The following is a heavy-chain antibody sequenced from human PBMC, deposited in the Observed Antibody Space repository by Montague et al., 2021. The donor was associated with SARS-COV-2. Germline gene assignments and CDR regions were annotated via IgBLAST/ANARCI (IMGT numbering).Heavy chain of an antibody. J-gene: IGHJ4*02. CDR3: ARQRRGGLVSTPRFFDY. Sequence: SETLSLTCTVSGGSISSSSYYWGWIRQPPGKGLEWIGSIYYSGSTYYXPSLKSRVTISVDTSKNQFSLKLSSMTAADTAVYYCARQRRGGLVSTPRFFDYWDQGTLVTVSS. V-gene: IGHV4-39*01. D-gene: IGHD6-19*01. CDR2: IYYSGST. CDR1: GGSISSSSYY.